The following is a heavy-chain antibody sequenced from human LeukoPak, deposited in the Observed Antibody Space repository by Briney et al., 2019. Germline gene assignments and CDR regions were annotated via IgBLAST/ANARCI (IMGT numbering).Heavy chain of an antibody. J-gene: IGHJ5*02. V-gene: IGHV5-51*01. CDR3: ARRYSGYDWGNWFDP. CDR2: IYPGDSDT. D-gene: IGHD5-12*01. Sequence: GESLKISCKGSGYSFTSYWIGWVRQMPGKGVEWMGIIYPGDSDTRYSPSFQGQVTISADKSISTAYLQWSSLKASDTAMYYCARRYSGYDWGNWFDPWGQGTLVTVSS. CDR1: GYSFTSYW.